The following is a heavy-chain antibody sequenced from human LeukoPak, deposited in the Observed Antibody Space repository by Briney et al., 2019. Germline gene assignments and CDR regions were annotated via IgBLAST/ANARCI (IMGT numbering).Heavy chain of an antibody. CDR2: INSDGSST. V-gene: IGHV3-74*01. CDR1: GFTFSSYW. Sequence: PGGSLRLSCAASGFTFSSYWMHWVRQAPGKGLVWVSRINSDGSSTTYADSVKGRFTISRDNAKNTLYLQMNSLRAEDTAVYYCARAGYYYDSSGYHSIDYWGQGTLVTVSS. D-gene: IGHD3-22*01. J-gene: IGHJ4*02. CDR3: ARAGYYYDSSGYHSIDY.